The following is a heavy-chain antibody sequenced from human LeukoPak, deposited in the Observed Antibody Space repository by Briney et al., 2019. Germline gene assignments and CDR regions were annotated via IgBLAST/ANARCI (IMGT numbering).Heavy chain of an antibody. CDR2: MYSGGTT. V-gene: IGHV3-66*01. CDR1: GFTVSSSY. Sequence: GGSLRLSCTGSGFTVSSSYMSWVRQTPGKGLEWVSVMYSGGTTYYADSVKGRFTISRDSSKNTVTLQMNSLRAEDTAVYYCARDRRDGYCLGHWGQGTLVTVSS. D-gene: IGHD5-24*01. J-gene: IGHJ4*02. CDR3: ARDRRDGYCLGH.